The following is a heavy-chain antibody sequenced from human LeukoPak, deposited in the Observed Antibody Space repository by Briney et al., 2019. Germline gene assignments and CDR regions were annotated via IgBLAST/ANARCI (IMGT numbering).Heavy chain of an antibody. CDR1: GFTFSNYG. J-gene: IGHJ5*02. Sequence: GGSLRLSCAASGFTFSNYGMSWVRQAPGKGLEWVSAISGSGGSTYYADSVKGRFTISRDNSKNTVYLQMNSLRAEDTAVYYCAKFPPGWFDPWGQGTLLTVSA. V-gene: IGHV3-23*01. CDR2: ISGSGGST. CDR3: AKFPPGWFDP.